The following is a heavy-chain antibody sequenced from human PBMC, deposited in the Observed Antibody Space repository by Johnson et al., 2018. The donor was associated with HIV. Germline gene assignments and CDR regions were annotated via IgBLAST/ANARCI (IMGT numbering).Heavy chain of an antibody. CDR1: GFTFSSYW. V-gene: IGHV3-7*03. J-gene: IGHJ3*02. D-gene: IGHD6-13*01. CDR2: IKQDGSEK. Sequence: VQLVESGGGFVQPGGSLRLSCAASGFTFSSYWMTWVRQAPGKGLEWVANIKQDGSEKYYVGSVKGRFTISRDNAKNSLYLQMNSLRAEDTALNYCAKDMGSSWYDPWDAFDIWGQGTVVTVSS. CDR3: AKDMGSSWYDPWDAFDI.